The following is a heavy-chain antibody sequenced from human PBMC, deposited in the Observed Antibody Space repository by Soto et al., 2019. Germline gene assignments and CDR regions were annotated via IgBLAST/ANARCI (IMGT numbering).Heavy chain of an antibody. CDR3: ARALGSSSIDY. Sequence: GGPLRLSCAASGFTFSSYGMHRVRQAPGKGLEWVAVIWYDGSNKYYADSVKGRFTISRDNSKNTLYLQMNSLRAEDTAVYYYARALGSSSIDYWGQGTLVTVSS. J-gene: IGHJ4*02. CDR2: IWYDGSNK. CDR1: GFTFSSYG. V-gene: IGHV3-33*01. D-gene: IGHD6-13*01.